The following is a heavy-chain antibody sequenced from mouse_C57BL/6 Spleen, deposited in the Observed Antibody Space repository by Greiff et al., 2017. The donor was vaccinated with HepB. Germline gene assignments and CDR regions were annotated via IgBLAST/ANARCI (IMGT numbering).Heavy chain of an antibody. D-gene: IGHD2-1*01. CDR1: GYTFTDYY. CDR3: APLLSPYYYAMDY. Sequence: EVQLQQSGPELVKPGASVKISCKASGYTFTDYYMNWVKQSHGKSLEWIGDINPNNGGTSYNQKFKGKATLTVDKSSSTAYMELRSLTSEDSAVYYCAPLLSPYYYAMDYWGQGTSVTVSS. V-gene: IGHV1-26*01. CDR2: INPNNGGT. J-gene: IGHJ4*01.